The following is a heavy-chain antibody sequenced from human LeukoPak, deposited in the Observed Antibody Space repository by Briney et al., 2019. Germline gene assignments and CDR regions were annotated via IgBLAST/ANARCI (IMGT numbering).Heavy chain of an antibody. CDR1: GYTFTTYW. CDR3: ARNRVDGYFSLDY. CDR2: IYPGDSDT. V-gene: IGHV5-51*01. D-gene: IGHD5-24*01. Sequence: GESLKISCKGSGYTFTTYWIAWVRQMPGKGLDWMGVIYPGDSDTRYSPSFQGQVTTSADKSISTAYLQWNSLQASDTAMYYCARNRVDGYFSLDYWGQGTLVTVSS. J-gene: IGHJ4*02.